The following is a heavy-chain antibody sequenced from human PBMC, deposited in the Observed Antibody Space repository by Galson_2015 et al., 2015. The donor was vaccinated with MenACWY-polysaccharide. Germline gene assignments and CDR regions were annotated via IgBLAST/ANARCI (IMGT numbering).Heavy chain of an antibody. D-gene: IGHD2-15*01. Sequence: SVKVSCKASGYSFINYVMNWVRQAPGQRLEWMGWINAGNGNTKYSQKFQGRVTITRDTSASTAYMELSSLRSEDTAVYYCARDTPGYCSGGSCEDLDYWGQGTLVTVSS. J-gene: IGHJ4*02. V-gene: IGHV1-3*01. CDR3: ARDTPGYCSGGSCEDLDY. CDR1: GYSFINYV. CDR2: INAGNGNT.